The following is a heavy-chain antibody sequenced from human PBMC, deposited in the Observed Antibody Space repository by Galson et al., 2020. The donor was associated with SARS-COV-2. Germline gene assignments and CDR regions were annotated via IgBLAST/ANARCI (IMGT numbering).Heavy chain of an antibody. J-gene: IGHJ1*01. Sequence: GGSLRLSCAASGFTFDDYTMHWVRQATGKGLEWVSLISWDGGSTYYADSVKGRFTISRDNSKNSLYLQMNSLRTEDTALYYCAKDIDYGDYYHYFQHWGQGTLVTVSS. D-gene: IGHD4-17*01. CDR3: AKDIDYGDYYHYFQH. CDR1: GFTFDDYT. V-gene: IGHV3-43*01. CDR2: ISWDGGST.